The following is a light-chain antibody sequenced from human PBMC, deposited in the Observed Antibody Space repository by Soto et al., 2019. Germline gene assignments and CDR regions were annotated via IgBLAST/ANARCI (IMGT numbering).Light chain of an antibody. CDR2: VNT. CDR1: SSSIGRDYD. CDR3: QSYDSSLSGYV. J-gene: IGLJ1*01. Sequence: QSVLTQPPSVSGAPGQRVTISCTGSSSSIGRDYDVHWYQQLPGTAPRLLIFVNTNRPSGVPDRFSGSKSGTSASLVITGLQAEDEADYYCQSYDSSLSGYVFGTGTKLTVL. V-gene: IGLV1-40*01.